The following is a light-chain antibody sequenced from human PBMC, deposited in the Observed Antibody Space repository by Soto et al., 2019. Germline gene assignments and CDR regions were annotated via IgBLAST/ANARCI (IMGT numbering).Light chain of an antibody. CDR2: LHSDGSH. J-gene: IGLJ2*01. V-gene: IGLV4-69*01. CDR1: SGHSSYA. CDR3: QTWGNGIVV. Sequence: QSVLTQSPSASASLGASVRLTCTLSSGHSSYAIAWHQQQPEKGPRYLMKLHSDGSHTKGDGIPDRFSGSSSGTERYLTISSLQSDDEADYYCQTWGNGIVVFGGGTKVTVL.